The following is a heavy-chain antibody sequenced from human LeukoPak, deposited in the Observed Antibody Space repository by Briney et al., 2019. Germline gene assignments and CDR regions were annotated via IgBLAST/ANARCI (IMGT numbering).Heavy chain of an antibody. CDR2: IYYSGST. D-gene: IGHD3-3*01. V-gene: IGHV4-39*07. J-gene: IGHJ4*02. CDR1: GGSISSSSYY. CDR3: ARVGGSGSLGY. Sequence: SETLSLTCTVSGGSISSSSYYWGWIRQPPGKGLEWIGSIYYSGSTYYNPSLKSRVTMSVDTSKNQFSLKLSSVTAADTAVYYCARVGGSGSLGYWGQGTLVTVSS.